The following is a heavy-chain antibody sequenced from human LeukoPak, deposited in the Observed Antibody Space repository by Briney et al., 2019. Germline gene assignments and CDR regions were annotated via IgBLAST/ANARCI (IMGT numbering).Heavy chain of an antibody. Sequence: PGGSLRLSCAASGFTFSNYWMSWVRQAPGKGLEWVSYISSSSSTIYYADSVKGRFTISRDNAKNSLYLQMNSLRAEDTAAYYCARGLGWGFYYWGQGTLVTVSS. D-gene: IGHD3-16*01. CDR3: ARGLGWGFYY. J-gene: IGHJ4*02. CDR1: GFTFSNYW. V-gene: IGHV3-48*01. CDR2: ISSSSSTI.